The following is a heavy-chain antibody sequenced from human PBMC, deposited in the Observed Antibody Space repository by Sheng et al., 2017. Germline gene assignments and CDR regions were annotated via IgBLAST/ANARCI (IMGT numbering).Heavy chain of an antibody. J-gene: IGHJ4*02. V-gene: IGHV3-23*04. CDR3: AKDRWELTFFGVGWNLYY. CDR2: ISGSGGST. Sequence: EVQLVESGGGLVQPGGSLRLSCAASGFTFSSYAMSWVRQAPGKGLEWVSAISGSGGSTYYADSVKGRFTISRDNSKNTLYLQMNSLRAEDTAVYYCAKDRWELTFFGVGWNLYYWGRGNPWSPSPQ. D-gene: IGHD3-3*01. CDR1: GFTFSSYA.